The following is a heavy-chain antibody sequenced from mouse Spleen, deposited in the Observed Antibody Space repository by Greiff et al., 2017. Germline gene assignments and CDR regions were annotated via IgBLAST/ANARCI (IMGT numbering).Heavy chain of an antibody. J-gene: IGHJ4*01. Sequence: QVQLQQPGAELVKPGASVKMSCKASGYTFTSYWITWVKQRPGQGLEWIGDIYPGSGSTNYNEKFKSKATLTVDTSSSTAYMQLSSLTSEDSAVYYCARENYRYEGAMDYWGQGTSVTVSS. V-gene: IGHV1-55*01. CDR2: IYPGSGST. D-gene: IGHD2-14*01. CDR3: ARENYRYEGAMDY. CDR1: GYTFTSYW.